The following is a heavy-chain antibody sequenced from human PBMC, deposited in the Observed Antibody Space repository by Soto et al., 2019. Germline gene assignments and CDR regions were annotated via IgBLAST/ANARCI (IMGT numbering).Heavy chain of an antibody. CDR3: AREPGIAAAGKSYFQH. Sequence: SETPSLTCSVSCCSIRSYYWSCIRQPTANGLESSAYIYYSASTNYTPSLKSRVTISVDTSKNQFSLKLSSVTAADTAVYYCAREPGIAAAGKSYFQHWGQGTLVIVSS. CDR1: CCSIRSYY. D-gene: IGHD6-13*01. J-gene: IGHJ1*01. V-gene: IGHV4-59*12. CDR2: IYYSAST.